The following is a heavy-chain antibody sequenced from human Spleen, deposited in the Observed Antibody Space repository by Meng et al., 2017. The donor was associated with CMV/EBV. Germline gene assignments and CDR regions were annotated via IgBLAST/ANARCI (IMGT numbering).Heavy chain of an antibody. CDR1: GFTFSSYV. V-gene: IGHV3-30*04. D-gene: IGHD3-3*01. CDR3: ATLPFFGFWSGYYVDY. Sequence: GGSLRLSCAASGFTFSSYVLHWVRQAPGKGLEWVAVIWYDGRNQYYAESVKGRFTISRDNSKNTLDLQMSRLRLDDTAVYYCATLPFFGFWSGYYVDYWGQGTLVTVSS. J-gene: IGHJ4*02. CDR2: IWYDGRNQ.